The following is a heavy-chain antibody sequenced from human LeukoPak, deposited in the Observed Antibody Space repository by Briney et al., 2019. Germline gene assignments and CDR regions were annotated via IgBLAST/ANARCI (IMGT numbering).Heavy chain of an antibody. Sequence: SGTLSLTCAVYGGSFSGYYWSWIRQPPGKGLEWIGEINHSGSTNYNPSLKSRVTISVDTSKNQFSLKLSSVTAADTAVYYCSGYYQHDGMDVWGQGTTVTVSS. D-gene: IGHD3-3*01. J-gene: IGHJ6*02. V-gene: IGHV4-34*01. CDR3: SGYYQHDGMDV. CDR2: INHSGST. CDR1: GGSFSGYY.